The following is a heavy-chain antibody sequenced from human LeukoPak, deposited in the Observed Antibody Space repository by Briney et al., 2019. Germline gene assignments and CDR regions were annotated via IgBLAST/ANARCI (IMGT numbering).Heavy chain of an antibody. D-gene: IGHD3-9*01. CDR1: GFTFSSYA. CDR2: ISYDGSNK. J-gene: IGHJ5*02. CDR3: ARVLLRYFDWLCCWFDP. Sequence: GRSLRLSCAASGFTFSSYAMHWVRQAPGKGLEWVAVISYDGSNKYYADSVKGRFTISRDNSKNTLYLQMNSLRAEDTAVYYCARVLLRYFDWLCCWFDPWGQGTLVTVSS. V-gene: IGHV3-30*04.